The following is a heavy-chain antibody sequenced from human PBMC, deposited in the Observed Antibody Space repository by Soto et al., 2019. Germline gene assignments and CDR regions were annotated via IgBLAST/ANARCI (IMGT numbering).Heavy chain of an antibody. CDR2: IYHSGST. D-gene: IGHD3-3*01. CDR1: SGSISSSNW. V-gene: IGHV4-4*02. Sequence: SETLSLTCAVSSGSISSSNWWSWVRQPPGKGLEWIGEIYHSGSTNYNPSLKSRVTISVDKSKNQFSLKLSSVTAAHTAVYYCTTVTFGYYYYMDVWGKGTTVTVSS. CDR3: TTVTFGYYYYMDV. J-gene: IGHJ6*03.